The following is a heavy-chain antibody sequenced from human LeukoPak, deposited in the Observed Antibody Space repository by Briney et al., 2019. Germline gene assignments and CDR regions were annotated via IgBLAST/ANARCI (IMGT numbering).Heavy chain of an antibody. D-gene: IGHD6-13*01. CDR3: ARDGSAAGAPNAFDI. J-gene: IGHJ3*02. CDR2: ISPKSGGT. CDR1: GYTFTGYY. V-gene: IGHV1-2*02. Sequence: ASVKASCKASGYTFTGYYMHWVRQAPGQGLEWMGWISPKSGGTNYAQRFQGRVTMTRDTSISTVCMELSRLRSDDTAVYYCARDGSAAGAPNAFDIWGQGTMVTVSS.